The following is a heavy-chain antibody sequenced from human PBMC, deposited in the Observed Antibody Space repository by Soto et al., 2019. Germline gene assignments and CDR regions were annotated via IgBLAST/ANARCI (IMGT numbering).Heavy chain of an antibody. V-gene: IGHV3-15*07. CDR1: GFTFSNAW. Sequence: EVQLVESGGGLVKPGGSLRLSCAASGFTFSNAWMNWVRQAPGKGLEWVGRIKSKTDGGTTDYAAPVKGRFTISRDDSNNTLYLQMNSLKTEDTAVYYCTTTRIAAAGTFYYYYGMDVWGQGTTVTVSS. D-gene: IGHD6-13*01. J-gene: IGHJ6*02. CDR2: IKSKTDGGTT. CDR3: TTTRIAAAGTFYYYYGMDV.